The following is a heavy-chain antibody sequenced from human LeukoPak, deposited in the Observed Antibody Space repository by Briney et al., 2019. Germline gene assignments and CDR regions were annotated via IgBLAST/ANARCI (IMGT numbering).Heavy chain of an antibody. D-gene: IGHD4-17*01. J-gene: IGHJ4*02. CDR2: VNHSGYT. CDR3: ARQLYGSDY. Sequence: SETLSLTCDVSGVSFSTYYWSWIRQSPEKGLEWIGEVNHSGYTNYNPSLKGRVTISVDPSENQLSLKLSSVTAADTAVYYCARQLYGSDYWGQGTLVTVSS. V-gene: IGHV4-34*01. CDR1: GVSFSTYY.